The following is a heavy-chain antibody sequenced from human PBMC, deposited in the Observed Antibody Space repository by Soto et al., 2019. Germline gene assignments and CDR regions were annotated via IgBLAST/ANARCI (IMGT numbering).Heavy chain of an antibody. CDR2: MNEYGSER. Sequence: EVQLVESGGGLVQPGGSLRLSCSASGFIFSSYWVSWLRQAPGKGLEWVASMNEYGSERYYVDSVKGRFTISRDNAKNSLYLHMNSLRGEDTAVYYCARATGADKEDYWGQGTLVTVSS. CDR1: GFIFSSYW. J-gene: IGHJ4*02. D-gene: IGHD3-10*01. CDR3: ARATGADKEDY. V-gene: IGHV3-7*04.